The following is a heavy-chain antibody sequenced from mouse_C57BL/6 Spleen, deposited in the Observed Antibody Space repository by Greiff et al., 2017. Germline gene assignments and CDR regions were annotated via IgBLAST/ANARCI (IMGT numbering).Heavy chain of an antibody. Sequence: QVQLQQSGAELMKPGASVKISCKATGYTFTGYWIEWVKQRPGHGLEWIGEILPGNGSTNYNEKFKGKATITADTSSNPAYMQLCNLTTEDSAIYCCARRLRYYFDYWGPGTTLTVSS. D-gene: IGHD3-2*02. CDR2: ILPGNGST. V-gene: IGHV1-9*01. CDR3: ARRLRYYFDY. J-gene: IGHJ2*01. CDR1: GYTFTGYW.